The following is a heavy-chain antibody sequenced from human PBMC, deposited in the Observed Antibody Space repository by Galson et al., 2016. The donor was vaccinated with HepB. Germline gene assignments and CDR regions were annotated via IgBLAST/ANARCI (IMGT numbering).Heavy chain of an antibody. J-gene: IGHJ4*02. CDR3: ARGVTGTPYFDF. D-gene: IGHD2-21*02. Sequence: LSLTCNVSGGSISSYFWSWVRQPPGKGLEWIGYVYKTGNTNYNPSLKSRVTVSVDTSKNQFSLDLRSVTTADTAVYYCARGVTGTPYFDFWGQGALVTVSS. V-gene: IGHV4-59*01. CDR1: GGSISSYF. CDR2: VYKTGNT.